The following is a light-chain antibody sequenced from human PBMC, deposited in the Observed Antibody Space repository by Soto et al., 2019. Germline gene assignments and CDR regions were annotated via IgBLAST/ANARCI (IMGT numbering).Light chain of an antibody. Sequence: EIMLTQSPGTLSLSPGERATLSCRASQSVRSSYLAWYQQKPGQAPRLLIYGASSRATGIPDTFSGSGSGTDFTLTIGRLEPEDFAVYFCHQYGSSPGTFGQGTKLEIK. J-gene: IGKJ2*01. V-gene: IGKV3-20*01. CDR3: HQYGSSPGT. CDR1: QSVRSSY. CDR2: GAS.